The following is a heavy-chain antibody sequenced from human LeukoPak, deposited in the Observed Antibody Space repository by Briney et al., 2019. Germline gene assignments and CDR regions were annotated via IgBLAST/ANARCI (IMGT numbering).Heavy chain of an antibody. Sequence: GGSLRLSCAASGFTFSSYAMSWVRQAPGKGLEWVSAISGSGGSTYYADSVKGRFTISRDNSKNTLYLQMNSLRAEDTAVYYCSGGYSSSWYGGGFYWGQGTLVTVSS. D-gene: IGHD6-13*01. J-gene: IGHJ4*02. V-gene: IGHV3-23*01. CDR3: SGGYSSSWYGGGFY. CDR1: GFTFSSYA. CDR2: ISGSGGST.